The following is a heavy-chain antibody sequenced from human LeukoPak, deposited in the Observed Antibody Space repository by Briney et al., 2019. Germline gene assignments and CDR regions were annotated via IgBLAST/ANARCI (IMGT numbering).Heavy chain of an antibody. CDR3: ARRVPDWNYRGYYY. CDR1: GGSISSYY. D-gene: IGHD1-7*01. CDR2: IYYSGST. Sequence: KASETLSLTCTVSGGSISSYYWSWIRQPPGKGLEWIGYIYYSGSTNYNPSLKSRVTISVDTSKNQFSLKLSSVTAADTAVYYCARRVPDWNYRGYYYWGQGTLVTVSS. V-gene: IGHV4-59*01. J-gene: IGHJ4*02.